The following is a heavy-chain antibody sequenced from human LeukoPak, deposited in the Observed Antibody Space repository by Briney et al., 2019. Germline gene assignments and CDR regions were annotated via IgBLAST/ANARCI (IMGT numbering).Heavy chain of an antibody. V-gene: IGHV1-46*01. Sequence: GASVKVSCKASGYTFTSYYMHWVRQAPGQGLEWMGIINPSGGSTSYAQKFQGRVTMTRDMSTSTVYMELSSLRSEDTAVYYCAREGFWVHYMDVWGKGTTVTVSS. J-gene: IGHJ6*03. D-gene: IGHD7-27*01. CDR2: INPSGGST. CDR3: AREGFWVHYMDV. CDR1: GYTFTSYY.